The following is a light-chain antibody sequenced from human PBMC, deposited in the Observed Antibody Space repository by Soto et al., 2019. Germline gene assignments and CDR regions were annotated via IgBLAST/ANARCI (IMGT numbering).Light chain of an antibody. CDR1: QSVSSN. Sequence: EILLTQSPGTLSLSPGERYTLACRASQSVSSNLAWYQQKPGQAPTLLIYDASNRATGIPPTFSGSGSGTDFTLTISTLEPEDFAVYYCQQRSAWPPITFGQGTRVEIK. V-gene: IGKV3-11*01. J-gene: IGKJ5*01. CDR2: DAS. CDR3: QQRSAWPPIT.